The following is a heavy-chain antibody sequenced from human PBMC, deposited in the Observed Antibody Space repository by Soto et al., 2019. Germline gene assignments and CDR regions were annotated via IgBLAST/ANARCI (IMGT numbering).Heavy chain of an antibody. Sequence: ASVKVSCKASGYTFTSYGITWVRQAPGQGLEWMGWISASNGNTSYAQKLQGRVTMTTDTSTSTAYMELRSLRSDDTAVYYCARDTVIVVVPAAIQYYYYYYGMDVWGKGTKVTVS. CDR2: ISASNGNT. V-gene: IGHV1-18*04. D-gene: IGHD2-2*02. J-gene: IGHJ6*04. CDR3: ARDTVIVVVPAAIQYYYYYYGMDV. CDR1: GYTFTSYG.